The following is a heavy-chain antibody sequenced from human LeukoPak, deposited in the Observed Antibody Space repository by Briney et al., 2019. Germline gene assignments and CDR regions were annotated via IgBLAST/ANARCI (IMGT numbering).Heavy chain of an antibody. J-gene: IGHJ6*02. CDR3: ARGRFYAMDV. V-gene: IGHV3-74*01. CDR1: GFTFGNYW. CDR2: TTSDGSTS. Sequence: GGSLRLSCAASGFTFGNYWMHWVRQAPGKGLVWVSRTTSDGSTSTYADSVRGRFTISRDNAKNTLYLQMNSLRAEDTAVYYCARGRFYAMDVWGQGTTVTVSS.